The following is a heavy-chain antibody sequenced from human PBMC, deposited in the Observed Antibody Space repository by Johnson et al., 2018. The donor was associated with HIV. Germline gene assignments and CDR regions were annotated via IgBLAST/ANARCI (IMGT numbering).Heavy chain of an antibody. J-gene: IGHJ3*02. Sequence: QVQLVESGGGVVQTGGSLRLSCAASGFTFSRYGMHWVRQAPGKGLEWVAFIRYDGSSTSYADSVKGRFTISRDNAKNTLYLQMTSLRAEDTAVYYCARGKKQWLDEDAFDIWGQGTMVTVSS. D-gene: IGHD6-19*01. CDR3: ARGKKQWLDEDAFDI. CDR1: GFTFSRYG. CDR2: IRYDGSST. V-gene: IGHV3-30*02.